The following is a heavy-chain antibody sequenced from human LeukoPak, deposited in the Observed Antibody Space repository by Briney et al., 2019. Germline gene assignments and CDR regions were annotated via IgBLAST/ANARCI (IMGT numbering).Heavy chain of an antibody. Sequence: ASVKVSCKASGYTFTSSDINWVRQATGQGLEWMGWMNPNSGNTGYAQNFQGRVTMTRNTSISTAYMELSSLRSEDTAVYYCARGSSWNDLDVWGQGTTVTVSS. V-gene: IGHV1-8*01. CDR3: ARGSSWNDLDV. J-gene: IGHJ6*02. CDR2: MNPNSGNT. CDR1: GYTFTSSD. D-gene: IGHD1-1*01.